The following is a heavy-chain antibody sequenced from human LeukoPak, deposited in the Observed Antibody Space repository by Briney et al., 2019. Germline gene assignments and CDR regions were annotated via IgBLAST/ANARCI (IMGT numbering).Heavy chain of an antibody. CDR3: ARDLMVRGRFGFDP. Sequence: GGSLRLSCAASGFTFSSYSMNWVRQAPGKGLEWASSISSSSSYIYYADSVKGRFTISRDNAKNSLYLQMSSLRAEDTAVYYCARDLMVRGRFGFDPWGQGTLVTVSS. V-gene: IGHV3-21*01. CDR1: GFTFSSYS. J-gene: IGHJ5*02. D-gene: IGHD3-10*01. CDR2: ISSSSSYI.